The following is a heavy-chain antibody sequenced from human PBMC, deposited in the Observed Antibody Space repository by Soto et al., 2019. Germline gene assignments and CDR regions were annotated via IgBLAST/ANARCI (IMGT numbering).Heavy chain of an antibody. Sequence: SETLSLTCSVSGAAISRGAYYWSWIRQHPGKGLEWIGNIYYSGSAYYNPSLKSRVAISVDTSQNQFSLRLSSVTAADTAVYYCARGVLANWGPENWFDPWGQGTLVTVSS. V-gene: IGHV4-31*03. CDR1: GAAISRGAYY. CDR2: IYYSGSA. J-gene: IGHJ5*02. D-gene: IGHD7-27*01. CDR3: ARGVLANWGPENWFDP.